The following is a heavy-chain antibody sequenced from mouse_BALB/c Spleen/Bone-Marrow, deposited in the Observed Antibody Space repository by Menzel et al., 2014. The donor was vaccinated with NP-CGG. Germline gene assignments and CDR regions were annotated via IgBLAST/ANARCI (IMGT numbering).Heavy chain of an antibody. D-gene: IGHD1-1*01. Sequence: EVRLVESGAELVKPGASVKLSCTASGFNIKDTYMHWVKQRPEQGLEWIGRIDPANGNTKYDPKFQGKATITADTSSNTAYLQLSSLTSEDTADYYCARYYYGSSLFDYWGQGTTLTVSS. V-gene: IGHV14-3*02. CDR3: ARYYYGSSLFDY. CDR2: IDPANGNT. CDR1: GFNIKDTY. J-gene: IGHJ2*01.